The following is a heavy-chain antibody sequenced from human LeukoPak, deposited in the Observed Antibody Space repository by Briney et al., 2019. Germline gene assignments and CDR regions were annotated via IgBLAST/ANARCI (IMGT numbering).Heavy chain of an antibody. V-gene: IGHV3-7*01. J-gene: IGHJ4*02. D-gene: IGHD2/OR15-2a*01. CDR3: ARNRIDY. Sequence: GGSLRLSCAASGFSFSSYWMSWVRQAPGKRLGWVANIKKDGSEKYYVDSVKGRFTISRDNAKNSLYLQVNSLRAEDTAVYYCARNRIDYWGQGTLVTVST. CDR1: GFSFSSYW. CDR2: IKKDGSEK.